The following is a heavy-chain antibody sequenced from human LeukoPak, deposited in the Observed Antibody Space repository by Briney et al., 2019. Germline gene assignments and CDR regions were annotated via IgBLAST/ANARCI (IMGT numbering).Heavy chain of an antibody. CDR3: ARTPCIGGTCYPDY. J-gene: IGHJ4*02. CDR1: GDSISSGDYY. V-gene: IGHV4-61*02. Sequence: SSETLSLTCTVSGDSISSGDYYWSWIRQPAGKGLEWIGRISSSGSTNYNPSLKSRVTISVDTSKNQFSLKLSSVTAADTAVYYCARTPCIGGTCYPDYWGRGTLVTVSS. CDR2: ISSSGST. D-gene: IGHD2-15*01.